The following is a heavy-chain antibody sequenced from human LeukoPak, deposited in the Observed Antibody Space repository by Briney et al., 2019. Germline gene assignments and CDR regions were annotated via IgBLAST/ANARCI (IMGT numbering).Heavy chain of an antibody. J-gene: IGHJ4*02. Sequence: SETLSLTCTVSGGSISSYYWSWMRQPPRKGLEWIGHIYYSGSTNYNPPLKSRVTISVDTSKIQFSLKLTSVTAADTAVYYCARLYDFWSGFDYWGQGTLVTVSS. D-gene: IGHD3-3*01. CDR3: ARLYDFWSGFDY. CDR1: GGSISSYY. V-gene: IGHV4-59*08. CDR2: IYYSGST.